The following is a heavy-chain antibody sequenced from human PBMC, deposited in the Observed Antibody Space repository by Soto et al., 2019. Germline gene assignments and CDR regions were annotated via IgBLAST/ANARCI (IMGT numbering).Heavy chain of an antibody. V-gene: IGHV3-48*01. CDR3: ARAGGYSYGTENFDY. CDR2: IRRHTSVT. CDR1: GLTLSTSS. D-gene: IGHD5-18*01. Sequence: PGGSLRLSCAAFGLTLSTSSMNWVRQAPGRGLGWISYIRRHTSVTAYADSVKGRFTISRDSAKNSLYLQMDSLRVEDTAVYYCARAGGYSYGTENFDYWGQGTLVTVSS. J-gene: IGHJ4*02.